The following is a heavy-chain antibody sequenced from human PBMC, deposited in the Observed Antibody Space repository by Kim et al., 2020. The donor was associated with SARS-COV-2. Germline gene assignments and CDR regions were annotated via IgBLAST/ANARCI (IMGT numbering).Heavy chain of an antibody. V-gene: IGHV4-39*07. CDR2: IYYSGST. J-gene: IGHJ6*02. Sequence: SETLSLTCTVSGGSISSSSYYWGWIRQPPGKGLEWIGSIYYSGSTYYNPSLKSRVTISVDTSKNQFSLKLSSVTAADTAVYYCARDTVAAPYYYYYGMDVWGQGTTVTVSS. CDR1: GGSISSSSYY. D-gene: IGHD6-19*01. CDR3: ARDTVAAPYYYYYGMDV.